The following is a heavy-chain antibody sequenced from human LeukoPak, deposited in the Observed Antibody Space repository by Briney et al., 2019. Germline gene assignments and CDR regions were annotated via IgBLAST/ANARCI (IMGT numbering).Heavy chain of an antibody. D-gene: IGHD3-3*01. CDR1: GFTVSSNY. Sequence: GSLRLSCAASGFTVSSNYMSWVRQAPGKGLEWVSVIYSGGSTYYADSVKGRFTISRDNSKNTLYLQMNSLRAEDTAVYYCARDVRFLEWLSSGYYYMDVWGKGTTVTVSS. V-gene: IGHV3-66*02. CDR2: IYSGGST. CDR3: ARDVRFLEWLSSGYYYMDV. J-gene: IGHJ6*03.